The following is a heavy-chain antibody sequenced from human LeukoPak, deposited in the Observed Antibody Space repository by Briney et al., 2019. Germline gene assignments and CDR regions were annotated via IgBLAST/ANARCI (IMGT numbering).Heavy chain of an antibody. J-gene: IGHJ6*03. CDR1: GGSISSGSYY. D-gene: IGHD3-22*01. CDR3: ARVYYYDSSGYSKNYYYYYMDV. CDR2: IYYSGST. V-gene: IGHV4-39*01. Sequence: SETLSLTCTVSGGSISSGSYYWGWIRQPPGKGLEWIGSIYYSGSTYYNPSLKSRVTISVDTSKNQFSLKLSSVTAADTAVYYCARVYYYDSSGYSKNYYYYYMDVWGKGTTVTVSS.